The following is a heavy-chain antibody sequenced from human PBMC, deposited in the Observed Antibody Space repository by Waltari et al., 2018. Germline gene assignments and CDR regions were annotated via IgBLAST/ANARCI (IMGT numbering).Heavy chain of an antibody. CDR2: ISGSGGST. CDR3: AKGNSSGWYNFDY. D-gene: IGHD6-19*01. J-gene: IGHJ4*02. Sequence: EVELLESGGGLAQPGGSLRLSCAASGYTFSRYAMSWVRQAPGKGLEWVAGISGSGGSTYYADSVKGRFTMSRDNSRNVLYLQMNSMTAEDTAVYYCAKGNSSGWYNFDYWGQGTLVTVSS. V-gene: IGHV3-23*01. CDR1: GYTFSRYA.